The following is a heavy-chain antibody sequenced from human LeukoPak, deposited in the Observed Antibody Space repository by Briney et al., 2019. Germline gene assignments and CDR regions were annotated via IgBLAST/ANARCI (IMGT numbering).Heavy chain of an antibody. Sequence: PGGSLRLSCAASGFTVSSNYMTWVRQAPRKGLELVSAIRGSGGDTYYADSVKGRFTISRDNSKNTQYLQMSSLRAEDTAIYYCAKGRNITMVRGALDFWGQGTLVTVSS. CDR3: AKGRNITMVRGALDF. CDR1: GFTVSSNY. J-gene: IGHJ4*02. CDR2: IRGSGGDT. V-gene: IGHV3-23*01. D-gene: IGHD3-10*01.